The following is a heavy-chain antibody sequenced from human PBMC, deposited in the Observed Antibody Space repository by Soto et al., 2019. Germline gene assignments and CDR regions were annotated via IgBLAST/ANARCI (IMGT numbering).Heavy chain of an antibody. V-gene: IGHV4-30-4*01. CDR2: IYNSGTT. CDR1: GGSISSGDYY. J-gene: IGHJ3*02. CDR3: ARNDYDYVWESPGGDAFDI. Sequence: TLSLTCTVSGGSISSGDYYWNWIRQPPGKGLEWIGFIYNSGTTYYNPSLRSRVTISVDTSKNQFSLKLTSVTVADTAVYYCARNDYDYVWESPGGDAFDIWGRGTMVTVSS. D-gene: IGHD3-16*01.